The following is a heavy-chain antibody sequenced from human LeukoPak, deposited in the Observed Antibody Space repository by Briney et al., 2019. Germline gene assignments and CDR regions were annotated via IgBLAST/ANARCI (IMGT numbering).Heavy chain of an antibody. CDR2: IYYSGST. D-gene: IGHD3-22*01. J-gene: IGHJ3*02. CDR3: ASQQYHYDSSGYYHVVGAFDI. V-gene: IGHV4-34*01. CDR1: GGSFSGYY. Sequence: SETLSLTCAVYGGSFSGYYWSWIRQPPGKGLEWIGSIYYSGSTYYNPSLKSRVTISVDTSKNQFSLKLSSVTAAETAVYYCASQQYHYDSSGYYHVVGAFDIWGQGTMVTVSS.